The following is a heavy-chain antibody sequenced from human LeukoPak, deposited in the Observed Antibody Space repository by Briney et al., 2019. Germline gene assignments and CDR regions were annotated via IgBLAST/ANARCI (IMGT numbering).Heavy chain of an antibody. D-gene: IGHD3-22*01. CDR2: ISAYNGNT. CDR1: GYTFTSYG. Sequence: ASVKVSCKASGYTFTSYGISWVRQAPGQGLEWMGWISAYNGNTNYAQKLQGRVTMTTDTSTSTAYMELSSLRSEDTAVYYCARSIGYYDRNAFDIWGQGTMVTVSS. V-gene: IGHV1-18*01. CDR3: ARSIGYYDRNAFDI. J-gene: IGHJ3*02.